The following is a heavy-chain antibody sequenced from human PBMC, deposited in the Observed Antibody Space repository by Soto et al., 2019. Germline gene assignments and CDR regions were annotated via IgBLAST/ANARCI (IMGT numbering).Heavy chain of an antibody. D-gene: IGHD3-10*01. CDR1: GFTFSSYG. V-gene: IGHV3-30*18. CDR3: AKDQNRMVRGVIDY. CDR2: ISYDGSNK. J-gene: IGHJ4*02. Sequence: QVQLVESGGGVVQPGRSLRLSCAASGFTFSSYGMHWVRQAPGKGLEWVAVISYDGSNKYYADSVKGRFTISRDNSKNTLYLQMNSLRAEDTAVYYCAKDQNRMVRGVIDYWGQGTLVTVSS.